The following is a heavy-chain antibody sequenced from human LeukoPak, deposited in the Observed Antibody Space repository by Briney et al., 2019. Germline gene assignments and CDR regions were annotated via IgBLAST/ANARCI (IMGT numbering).Heavy chain of an antibody. CDR3: ASRPIAVAGTNWFYP. D-gene: IGHD6-19*01. Sequence: SVKVSCKASGGTFTSYAISWVRQAPGQGLEWMGGIIPIFGTANYAQKFQGRVTITADESTSTAYMELSSLRSEDTAVYYCASRPIAVAGTNWFYPWGQGNLVTVSS. V-gene: IGHV1-69*13. J-gene: IGHJ5*02. CDR2: IIPIFGTA. CDR1: GGTFTSYA.